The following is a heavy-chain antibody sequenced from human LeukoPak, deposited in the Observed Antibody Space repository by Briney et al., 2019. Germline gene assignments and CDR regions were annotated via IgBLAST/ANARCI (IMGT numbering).Heavy chain of an antibody. Sequence: GGSLRLSCAASGFTFSYYGMHWVRQAPGKGLEYVSGINGNGGSTYYANSVKGRFTISRDNSRNTLYLQVGSLSAEDMAVYYCARAITGNWNDNGYFDYWGQGTLVTVST. CDR1: GFTFSYYG. CDR3: ARAITGNWNDNGYFDY. D-gene: IGHD1-20*01. V-gene: IGHV3-64*01. CDR2: INGNGGST. J-gene: IGHJ4*02.